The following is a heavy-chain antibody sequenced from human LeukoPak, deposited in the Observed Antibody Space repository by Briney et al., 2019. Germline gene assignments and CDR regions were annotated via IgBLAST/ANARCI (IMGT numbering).Heavy chain of an antibody. CDR3: AKITYSSGYSYYFDY. J-gene: IGHJ4*02. CDR2: ISYDGSNK. V-gene: IGHV3-30*04. CDR1: GFTFSSYA. Sequence: GGSLRLSCAASGFTFSSYAMHWVRQAPGKGLEWVAVISYDGSNKYYADSVKGRFTISRDNSKNTLYLQMNSLRAEDTAVYYCAKITYSSGYSYYFDYWGQGTLVTVSS. D-gene: IGHD3-22*01.